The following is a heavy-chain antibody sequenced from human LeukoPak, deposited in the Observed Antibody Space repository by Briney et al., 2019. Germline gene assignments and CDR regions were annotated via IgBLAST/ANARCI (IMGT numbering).Heavy chain of an antibody. Sequence: GAAVKVSCKSAGYSFATYGISWVRQAPGQGLEWMGWICVYNGGTMNVQKLEGRVTMTTDTSTRTAYTELRSLRSDDTAVYCCASDHAVFDVVMRAGYCGQGTLVSVAS. CDR1: GYSFATYG. CDR2: ICVYNGGT. V-gene: IGHV1-18*01. D-gene: IGHD3-3*01. CDR3: ASDHAVFDVVMRAGY. J-gene: IGHJ4*02.